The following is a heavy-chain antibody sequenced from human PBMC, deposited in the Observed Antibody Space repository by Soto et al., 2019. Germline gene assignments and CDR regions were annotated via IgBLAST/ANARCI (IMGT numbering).Heavy chain of an antibody. CDR1: GYSFTSLD. D-gene: IGHD1-26*01. Sequence: QVQLVQSGAEVREPGASVKVSCKASGYSFTSLDINWVRQTAGQGLEWMGWMQPSTGRTGYAQKFQGRVTMTRDTSITTAYMELTTLSSDDTAFYYCARGVSAGVDYGGQGTLVTVSS. CDR3: ARGVSAGVDY. CDR2: MQPSTGRT. V-gene: IGHV1-8*01. J-gene: IGHJ4*02.